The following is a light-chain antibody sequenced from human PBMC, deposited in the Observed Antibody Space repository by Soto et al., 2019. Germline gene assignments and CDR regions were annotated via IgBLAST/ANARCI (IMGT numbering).Light chain of an antibody. CDR3: ISYPSRITLV. CDR2: EVI. J-gene: IGLJ1*01. Sequence: QSALTQPASVSGSPGQSITISCTGTSSDVGGYNYVSWYQQHPGKAPKLMIYEVINRPSGVSNRFSGSKSGNTASLSISGLQPEDQDDSYRISYPSRITLVFGTGTKVTV. CDR1: SSDVGGYNY. V-gene: IGLV2-14*01.